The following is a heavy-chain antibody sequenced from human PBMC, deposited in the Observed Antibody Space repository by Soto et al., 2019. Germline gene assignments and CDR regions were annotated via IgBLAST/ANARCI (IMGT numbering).Heavy chain of an antibody. D-gene: IGHD3-22*01. CDR3: ARGVSDYYDSSGSIDTYYFDY. CDR1: GGSFSGYY. V-gene: IGHV4-34*01. J-gene: IGHJ4*02. CDR2: INHSGST. Sequence: SETLSLTCAVYGGSFSGYYWSWIRQPPGKGLEWIGEINHSGSTNYNPSLKSRVTISVETSKNQVSLKLSSVTAADTAVYYCARGVSDYYDSSGSIDTYYFDYWGQGTLVTVSS.